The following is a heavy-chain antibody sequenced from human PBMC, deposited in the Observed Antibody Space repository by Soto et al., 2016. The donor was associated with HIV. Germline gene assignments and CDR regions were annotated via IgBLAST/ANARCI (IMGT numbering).Heavy chain of an antibody. Sequence: EVQLLESGGGLVQPGGSLRLSCAASGFTFSSSAMSWVRQAPGKGLEWVSAISGSGGSTYYADPLKGRFAISRDNSKNTLYLQMNSLRAEDTAVYYCAKSGNSSGYYYRNWFDPWGQGTLVTVSS. V-gene: IGHV3-23*01. CDR3: AKSGNSSGYYYRNWFDP. CDR1: GFTFSSSA. CDR2: ISGSGGST. J-gene: IGHJ5*02. D-gene: IGHD3-22*01.